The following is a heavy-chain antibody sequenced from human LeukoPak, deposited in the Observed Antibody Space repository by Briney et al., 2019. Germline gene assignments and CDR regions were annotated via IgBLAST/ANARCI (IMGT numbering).Heavy chain of an antibody. V-gene: IGHV3-53*01. CDR2: IYSGGST. CDR1: GFTVSNNY. CDR3: ARRAVGDFDY. D-gene: IGHD3-10*01. J-gene: IGHJ4*02. Sequence: GGSLRLSCVVSGFTVSNNYMSWVRQAPRKGLEWVSLIYSGGSTYYADSVKGRFTISRDNSKNTVYLQMNSLRAEDTAMYYCARRAVGDFDYWGQGTLVTVSS.